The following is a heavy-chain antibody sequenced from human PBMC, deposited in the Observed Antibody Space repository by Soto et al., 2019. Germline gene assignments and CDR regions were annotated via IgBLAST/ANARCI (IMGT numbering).Heavy chain of an antibody. J-gene: IGHJ6*02. CDR2: IIPIFGTA. Sequence: SVKVSCKASGGTFSSYAISWVRQAPGQGLGWMGGIIPIFGTANYAQKFQGRVTITADESTSTAYMELSSLRSEDTAVYYCARGRADTAMAIYYYGMDVWGQGTTVTVSS. D-gene: IGHD5-18*01. CDR1: GGTFSSYA. V-gene: IGHV1-69*13. CDR3: ARGRADTAMAIYYYGMDV.